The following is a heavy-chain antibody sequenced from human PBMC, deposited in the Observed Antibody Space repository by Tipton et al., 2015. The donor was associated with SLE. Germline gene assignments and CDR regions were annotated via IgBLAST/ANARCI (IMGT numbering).Heavy chain of an antibody. Sequence: TLSLTCTVSGGSISSSSFYWGWIRQPPGKGLEWIGSLHFTGISYYNPSLKSRVTISVDTSRNQFSLNLSSVTAADTAVYYCARTQYTFGGVIAPFDYWGQGTLVTVSS. CDR3: ARTQYTFGGVIAPFDY. D-gene: IGHD3-16*02. J-gene: IGHJ4*02. V-gene: IGHV4-39*07. CDR1: GGSISSSSFY. CDR2: LHFTGIS.